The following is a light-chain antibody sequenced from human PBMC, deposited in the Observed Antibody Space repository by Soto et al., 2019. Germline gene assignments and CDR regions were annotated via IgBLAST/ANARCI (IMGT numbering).Light chain of an antibody. CDR1: QSISSSY. CDR3: QQYSGSPPLT. J-gene: IGKJ4*01. Sequence: ENVLTQSPGTLSLSPGERATLSCRASQSISSSYLAWYQQKPGQPPRLLMYGASNRATGIPDRFSGSGSGTDFTLTISRLESEVFAVYYCQQYSGSPPLTFCGGNKVEIK. CDR2: GAS. V-gene: IGKV3-20*01.